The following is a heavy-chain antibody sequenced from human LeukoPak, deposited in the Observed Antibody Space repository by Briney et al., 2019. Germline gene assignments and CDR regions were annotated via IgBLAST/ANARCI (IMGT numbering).Heavy chain of an antibody. CDR1: GFTVSSNY. Sequence: GGSLRLSCAASGFTVSSNYMSWVRQAPGKGLEWVSVIYSGGSTYYADSVKGRFTISRDNSKNTLYLQMNSLRAEDTAAYYCARDETDYGSGSRKGYYYYGMDVWGQGTTVTVSS. CDR2: IYSGGST. J-gene: IGHJ6*02. CDR3: ARDETDYGSGSRKGYYYYGMDV. V-gene: IGHV3-66*01. D-gene: IGHD3-10*01.